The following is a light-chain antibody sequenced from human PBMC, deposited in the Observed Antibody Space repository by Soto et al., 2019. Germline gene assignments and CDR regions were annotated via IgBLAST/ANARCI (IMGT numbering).Light chain of an antibody. CDR1: QSVNNNY. CDR2: GAS. CDR3: QQYATSPRT. Sequence: ENVLTQSPGTLSLSPGEEATLSCRASQSVNNNYLAWYQQIPGQPPRLLIYGASSRATGIPDRFSGRGSGTDFTLTIARLEPEDFSLYYCQQYATSPRTFGQGTKVDIK. J-gene: IGKJ1*01. V-gene: IGKV3-20*01.